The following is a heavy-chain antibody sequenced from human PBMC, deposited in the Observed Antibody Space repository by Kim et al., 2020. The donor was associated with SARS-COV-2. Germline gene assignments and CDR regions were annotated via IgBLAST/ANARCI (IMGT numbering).Heavy chain of an antibody. CDR2: IYYSGST. V-gene: IGHV4-61*01. J-gene: IGHJ4*02. Sequence: SETLSLTCTVSGGSVSSGSYYWSWIRQPPGKGLEWIGYIYYSGSTNYNPSLKSRVTISVDTSKNQFSLKLSSVTAADTAVYYCATTIGSEVSAGYWGQGTLVTVSS. CDR3: ATTIGSEVSAGY. CDR1: GGSVSSGSYY. D-gene: IGHD3-10*01.